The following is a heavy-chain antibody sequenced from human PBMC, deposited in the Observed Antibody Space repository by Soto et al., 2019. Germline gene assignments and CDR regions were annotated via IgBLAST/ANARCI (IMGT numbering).Heavy chain of an antibody. D-gene: IGHD1-1*01. CDR2: FIPVVAMA. J-gene: IGHJ6*02. V-gene: IGHV1-69*04. CDR3: ANGHDNYFYYGMDV. Sequence: QVQLVQSGSEVKKPGSSVKVSCKTSGGTLSSFAISWVRQAPGQGLEWVGTFIPVVAMAKYGQNFQGRVTITADQSTNTLFMELSSLRYEDTAICYCANGHDNYFYYGMDVWGQGTTVIVSS. CDR1: GGTLSSFA.